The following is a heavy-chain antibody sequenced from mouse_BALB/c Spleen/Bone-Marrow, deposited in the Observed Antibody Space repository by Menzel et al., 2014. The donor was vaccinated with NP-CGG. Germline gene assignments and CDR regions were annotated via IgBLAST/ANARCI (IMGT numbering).Heavy chain of an antibody. CDR1: GFTFSDYY. CDR3: AGTWEAMDY. V-gene: IGHV5-4*02. CDR2: ISDGGNYT. J-gene: IGHJ4*01. D-gene: IGHD3-3*01. Sequence: EVMLVESGGGLVKPGGSLKLSCAASGFTFSDYYMYWVRQTPEKRLEWVATISDGGNYTYYPDSVKGRFTISRDNAKNNPYLQMSSLKSEDTAMYYCAGTWEAMDYWGQGTSVTVSS.